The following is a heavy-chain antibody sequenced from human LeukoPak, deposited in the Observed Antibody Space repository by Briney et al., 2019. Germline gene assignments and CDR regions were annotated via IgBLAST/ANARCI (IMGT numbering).Heavy chain of an antibody. CDR3: ARDRDSSMWSVFEY. V-gene: IGHV3-33*01. D-gene: IGHD6-13*01. CDR1: GFTFSSFG. Sequence: PGGSLRLSCAASGFTFSSFGMHWVRQSPGKGLEWVAVIWYDGSTKVHADSVKGRFTISRDNSRNTLYLQVNSLRPEDTAVYYCARDRDSSMWSVFEYWGQGALVTVSS. J-gene: IGHJ4*02. CDR2: IWYDGSTK.